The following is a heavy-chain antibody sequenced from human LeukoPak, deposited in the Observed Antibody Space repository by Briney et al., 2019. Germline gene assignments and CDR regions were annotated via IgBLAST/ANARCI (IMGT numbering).Heavy chain of an antibody. CDR2: IDSSSNTI. Sequence: PGGSLRLSCAASTFAFSSYAMTWVRQAPGKGLEWIAYIDSSSNTIYYADSVKGRFTISRDNAKNSLYLQMNSLRVEDTAVYYCASTGYYGSGSYDGSGCYFDYWGQGTLVAVSS. J-gene: IGHJ4*02. CDR1: TFAFSSYA. CDR3: ASTGYYGSGSYDGSGCYFDY. D-gene: IGHD3-10*01. V-gene: IGHV3-48*04.